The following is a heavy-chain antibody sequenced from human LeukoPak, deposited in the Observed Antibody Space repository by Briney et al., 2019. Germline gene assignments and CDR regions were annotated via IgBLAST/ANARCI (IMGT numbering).Heavy chain of an antibody. J-gene: IGHJ4*02. Sequence: PSETLSLTCAVSGGSISSSNWWSWVRQPPGKGLEWIGEIYHSGSTNYNPSLKSRVTMSVDKSKNQFSLKLSSVTAADTAVYYCARGTDYSNLHFDYWGQGTLVTVSS. CDR1: GGSISSSNW. CDR3: ARGTDYSNLHFDY. CDR2: IYHSGST. D-gene: IGHD4-11*01. V-gene: IGHV4-4*02.